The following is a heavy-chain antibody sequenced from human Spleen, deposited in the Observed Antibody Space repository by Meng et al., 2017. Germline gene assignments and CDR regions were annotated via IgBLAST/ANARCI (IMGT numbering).Heavy chain of an antibody. D-gene: IGHD4-17*01. V-gene: IGHV1-46*01. CDR1: GYTFTSYY. Sequence: ASVKVSCKASGYTFTSYYMHWVRQAPGQGLEWVGVINPSSGSTTYAQKFQGRVTMTRNMYTDTPYLDLTSLRSEDTAVYYCARADDYGDDTFYFGYWGQGTQVT. CDR2: INPSSGST. CDR3: ARADDYGDDTFYFGY. J-gene: IGHJ4*02.